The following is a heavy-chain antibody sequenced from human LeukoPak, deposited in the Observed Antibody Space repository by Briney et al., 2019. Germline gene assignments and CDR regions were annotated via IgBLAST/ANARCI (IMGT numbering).Heavy chain of an antibody. J-gene: IGHJ4*02. CDR2: INPNSGGT. D-gene: IGHD6-19*01. CDR1: GYTFTGYY. Sequence: GASVKVSCKASGYTFTGYYMHWVRQAPGQGLEWMGRINPNSGGTNYAQKFQGRVTMTRDTSISTAYMELSRLRSDDTAVYYCARASDSSGWYEFDYWGQGTLVTVSS. V-gene: IGHV1-2*06. CDR3: ARASDSSGWYEFDY.